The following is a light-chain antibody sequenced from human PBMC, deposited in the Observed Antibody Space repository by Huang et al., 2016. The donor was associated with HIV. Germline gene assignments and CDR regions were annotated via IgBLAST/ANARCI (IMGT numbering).Light chain of an antibody. CDR1: QGITKS. CDR2: ATS. CDR3: QQYYNTPYT. J-gene: IGKJ2*01. Sequence: DIQMTQSPSSLSASVGDRVPITCRASQGITKSLVWYQQKPGKAPKLLLFATSRLERGVPARFSGSGSGKDFNLTISSLQPEDFATYYCQQYYNTPYTWGQGTKLEIK. V-gene: IGKV1-NL1*01.